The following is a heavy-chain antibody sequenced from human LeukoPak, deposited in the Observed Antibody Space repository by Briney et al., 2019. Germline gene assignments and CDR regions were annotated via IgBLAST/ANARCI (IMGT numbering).Heavy chain of an antibody. CDR2: INHSGST. CDR3: ARGRLRFLEWLPKKNWFDP. D-gene: IGHD3-3*01. CDR1: GGSISSYY. J-gene: IGHJ5*02. Sequence: SETLSLTCTVSGGSISSYYWSWIRQPPGKGLEWIGEINHSGSTNYNPSLKSRVTISVDTSKNQFSLKLSSVTAADTAVYYCARGRLRFLEWLPKKNWFDPWGQGTLVTVSS. V-gene: IGHV4-34*01.